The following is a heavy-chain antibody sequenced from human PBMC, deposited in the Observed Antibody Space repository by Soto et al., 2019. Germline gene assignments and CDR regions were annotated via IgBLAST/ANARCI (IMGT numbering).Heavy chain of an antibody. CDR1: GYTFTSYA. J-gene: IGHJ4*02. CDR2: INAGNGNT. D-gene: IGHD2-21*02. CDR3: ARSIVVVTALDY. V-gene: IGHV1-3*05. Sequence: QVQLVQSGAEEKKPGASVKVSCKASGYTFTSYAIHWVRQAPGQRLEWMGWINAGNGNTKYSQKFQGRVTITRDTSARTAYMELSSLRSEDTAVHYCARSIVVVTALDYWGQGTLVTVSS.